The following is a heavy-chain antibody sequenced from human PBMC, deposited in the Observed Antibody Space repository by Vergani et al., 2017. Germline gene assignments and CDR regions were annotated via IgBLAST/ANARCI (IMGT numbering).Heavy chain of an antibody. Sequence: EVQLVESGGGLVKPGGSLRLSCAASGFTFSSYSMNWVRQAPGKGLEWVSSISSSSSYIYYADSVKGRFTISRDNTKNSLDLQMNSLRAEDTAVYYCARDGSYDSRGXVDYWGQGTLVTVSS. CDR2: ISSSSSYI. V-gene: IGHV3-21*01. CDR1: GFTFSSYS. D-gene: IGHD3-22*01. CDR3: ARDGSYDSRGXVDY. J-gene: IGHJ4*02.